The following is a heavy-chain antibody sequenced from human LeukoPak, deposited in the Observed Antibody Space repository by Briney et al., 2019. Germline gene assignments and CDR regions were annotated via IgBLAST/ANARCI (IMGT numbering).Heavy chain of an antibody. CDR1: GGSMSSSNW. CDR2: IYHSGST. J-gene: IGHJ6*02. D-gene: IGHD1-26*01. V-gene: IGHV4-4*02. CDR3: ASDMGANDYYYYYGMDV. Sequence: SETLSLTCTVSGGSMSSSNWWSWVRQPPGKGLEWIGEIYHSGSTNYNPSLKSRVTISVDTSKNQFSLKLSSVTAADTAVYYCASDMGANDYYYYYGMDVWGQGTTVTVSS.